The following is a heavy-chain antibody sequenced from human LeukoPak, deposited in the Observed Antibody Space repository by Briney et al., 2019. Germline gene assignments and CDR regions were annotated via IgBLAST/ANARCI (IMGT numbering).Heavy chain of an antibody. CDR1: GFTFSSYS. V-gene: IGHV3-21*01. CDR3: ARGGGLWFGELLPFDY. J-gene: IGHJ4*02. CDR2: ISSSSSYI. Sequence: PGGSLRLSCAASGFTFSSYSMNWVRQAPGKGLEWVSSISSSSSYIYYADSVKGRFTISRDNAKNSLYLQMNSLRAEDTAVYYCARGGGLWFGELLPFDYWGQGTLVTASS. D-gene: IGHD3-10*01.